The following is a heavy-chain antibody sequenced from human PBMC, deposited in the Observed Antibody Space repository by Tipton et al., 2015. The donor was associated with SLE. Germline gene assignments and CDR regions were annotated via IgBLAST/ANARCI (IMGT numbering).Heavy chain of an antibody. V-gene: IGHV3-7*01. Sequence: SLRLSCAASGFTFSSYWMSWVRQAPGKGLEWVVNIKQDGSEKYYVDSVKGRFTISRDNAKNSLYLQLNSLRAEDTAVYFCARDGLPLELLVYFDYWGQGTLVTVSS. D-gene: IGHD1-7*01. CDR3: ARDGLPLELLVYFDY. CDR2: IKQDGSEK. J-gene: IGHJ4*02. CDR1: GFTFSSYW.